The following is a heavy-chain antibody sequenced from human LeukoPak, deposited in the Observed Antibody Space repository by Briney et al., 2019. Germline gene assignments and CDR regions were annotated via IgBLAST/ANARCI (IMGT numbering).Heavy chain of an antibody. D-gene: IGHD5-12*01. CDR3: ARGHGGYSGYDRPKYYYYYMDV. V-gene: IGHV1-2*02. Sequence: ASVKVSCKASGYTFTSYYMHWVRQAPGQGLEWMGWINPNSGGTNYAQKFQGRVTMTRDTSISTAYMELSRLRSDDTAVYYCARGHGGYSGYDRPKYYYYYMDVWGKGTTVTVSS. CDR1: GYTFTSYY. CDR2: INPNSGGT. J-gene: IGHJ6*03.